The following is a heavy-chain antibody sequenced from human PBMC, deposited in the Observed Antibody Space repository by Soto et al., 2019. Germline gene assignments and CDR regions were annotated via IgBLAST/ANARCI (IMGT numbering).Heavy chain of an antibody. Sequence: GGSLRLSCAASGFTFSSYAMSWVRQAPGKGLEWVSAISGSGGSTYYADSVKGRFTISRDNSKNTLYLQMNSLRAEDTAVYYCAKGYSYGYDPTPGWFDPWGQGTLVTVSS. D-gene: IGHD5-18*01. CDR3: AKGYSYGYDPTPGWFDP. CDR2: ISGSGGST. V-gene: IGHV3-23*01. J-gene: IGHJ5*02. CDR1: GFTFSSYA.